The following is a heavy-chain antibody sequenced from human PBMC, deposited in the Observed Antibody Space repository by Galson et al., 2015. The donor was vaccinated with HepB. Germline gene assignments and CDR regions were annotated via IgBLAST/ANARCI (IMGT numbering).Heavy chain of an antibody. D-gene: IGHD3-22*01. CDR3: ATDRASKKGITMIVVALDWYFEL. V-gene: IGHV3-30*04. Sequence: SLRLSCAASGFTFSSYAMHWVRQAPGKGLEWVSVISYDGSNKYYADSVKGRFTISRDNSKNTLYLQMNSLRAEDTAVYYCATDRASKKGITMIVVALDWYFELWGRGTLVTVSS. CDR1: GFTFSSYA. J-gene: IGHJ2*01. CDR2: ISYDGSNK.